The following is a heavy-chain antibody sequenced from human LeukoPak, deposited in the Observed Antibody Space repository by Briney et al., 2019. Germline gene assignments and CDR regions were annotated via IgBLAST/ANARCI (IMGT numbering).Heavy chain of an antibody. CDR2: INHSGST. CDR1: GGSFSGYY. J-gene: IGHJ2*01. Sequence: PSETLSLTCAVYGGSFSGYYWSWIRQPPGKGLEWIGEINHSGSTNYNPSLKSRVTISVDTSKNQFSLKLSSVTAADTAVYYCAGPYSYDSSGYSSPSPKSWYSDLWGRGPLVTVPS. V-gene: IGHV4-34*01. D-gene: IGHD3-22*01. CDR3: AGPYSYDSSGYSSPSPKSWYSDL.